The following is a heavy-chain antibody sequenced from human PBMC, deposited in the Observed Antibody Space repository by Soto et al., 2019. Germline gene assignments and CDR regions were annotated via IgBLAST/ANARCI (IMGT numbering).Heavy chain of an antibody. CDR2: IIQSGNT. J-gene: IGHJ4*02. CDR1: SGSLSGYY. D-gene: IGHD6-6*01. V-gene: IGHV4-34*12. CDR3: ARAPKVSGSSQTRPDF. Sequence: SETLSLTCSIYSGSLSGYYWSWIRQPPGKGLEWIGEIIQSGNTNYSPSLKSRVSISIDTSKKQFSLNLASVSAADTAVYYCARAPKVSGSSQTRPDFWGQGTLVTVSS.